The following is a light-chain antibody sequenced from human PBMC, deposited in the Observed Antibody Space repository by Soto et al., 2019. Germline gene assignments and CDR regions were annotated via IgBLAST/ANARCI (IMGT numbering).Light chain of an antibody. CDR2: GVG. CDR1: SSDVGGYNS. V-gene: IGLV2-14*03. J-gene: IGLJ7*01. CDR3: SSFTSSMTNV. Sequence: QSVLTQPASVSGSPGESITISCTGTSSDVGGYNSVSWYQHHPGKAPKLILYGVGDRPSGVSYRFSGSKSGNTASLTISGLQAADEADYFCSSFTSSMTNVFGSGTQLTVL.